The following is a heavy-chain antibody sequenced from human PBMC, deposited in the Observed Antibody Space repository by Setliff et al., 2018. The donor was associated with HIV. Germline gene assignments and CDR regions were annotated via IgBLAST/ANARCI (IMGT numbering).Heavy chain of an antibody. V-gene: IGHV4-34*01. D-gene: IGHD6-6*01. CDR3: ARVRRGSSARAPFDS. Sequence: SETLSLTCAVYGGSLSGYYWTRIRQPPGKGLEWIGEINHSGTTDYNPSLKSRVTISLDTSKNHLSLKLTSVTDADTAVYYCARVRRGSSARAPFDSWGQGALVTVSS. J-gene: IGHJ4*02. CDR2: INHSGTT. CDR1: GGSLSGYY.